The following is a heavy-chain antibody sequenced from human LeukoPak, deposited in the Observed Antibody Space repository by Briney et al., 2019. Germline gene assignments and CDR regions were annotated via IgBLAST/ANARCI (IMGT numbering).Heavy chain of an antibody. V-gene: IGHV4-39*07. J-gene: IGHJ4*02. D-gene: IGHD3-10*01. Sequence: SDTLSLTCTVSGGSLSTSSYYWGWVRQPPGKGLEWVGNIFYSGSTYYRPSLKSRVTISLDTSRNQFSLKLNSVTAADTAVYYCARADGAGSYYFFDYWGQGTLVTVSS. CDR3: ARADGAGSYYFFDY. CDR1: GGSLSTSSYY. CDR2: IFYSGST.